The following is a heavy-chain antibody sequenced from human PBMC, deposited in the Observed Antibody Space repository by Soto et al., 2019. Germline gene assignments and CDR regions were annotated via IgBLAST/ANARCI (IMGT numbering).Heavy chain of an antibody. CDR3: ASCLVTTYFYYYGMDV. J-gene: IGHJ6*02. CDR1: GGTFSRYS. Sequence: QVQLVQSGAEVKKPGSSVKVSCKASGGTFSRYSISWVRQAPGQGLEWMGGIVPVFGTANYAQKFQGRVTITVDESTSTVYMELSSLTSDDTAVYYCASCLVTTYFYYYGMDVWGQGTTVTVSS. V-gene: IGHV1-69*12. D-gene: IGHD4-17*01. CDR2: IVPVFGTA.